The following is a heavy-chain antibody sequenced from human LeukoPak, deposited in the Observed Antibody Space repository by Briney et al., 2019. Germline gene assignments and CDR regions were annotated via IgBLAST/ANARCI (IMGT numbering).Heavy chain of an antibody. CDR3: ARGGSYYDY. V-gene: IGHV4-59*01. Sequence: SETLSLTCTVSGDSISSYYWSWIRQPPGKGLEWIGYIYYSGSTNYNPSLKSRVTISVDTSKNHFSLKLSSVTAADTAVYYCARGGSYYDYWGQRTLVTVSS. J-gene: IGHJ4*02. D-gene: IGHD1-26*01. CDR2: IYYSGST. CDR1: GDSISSYY.